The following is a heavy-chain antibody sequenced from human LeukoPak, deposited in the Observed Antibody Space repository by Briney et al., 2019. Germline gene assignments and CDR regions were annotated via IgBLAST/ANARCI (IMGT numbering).Heavy chain of an antibody. J-gene: IGHJ4*02. V-gene: IGHV4-39*07. Sequence: SETLSLTCTVSGGSISSSSYYWGWIRQPPGKGLEWIGSIYYSGSTYYNPSLKSRVIISVDTSKNQFSLKLSSVTAADTAVYYCARDYYGDYGLYYFDYWGQGTLVTVSS. D-gene: IGHD4-17*01. CDR1: GGSISSSSYY. CDR2: IYYSGST. CDR3: ARDYYGDYGLYYFDY.